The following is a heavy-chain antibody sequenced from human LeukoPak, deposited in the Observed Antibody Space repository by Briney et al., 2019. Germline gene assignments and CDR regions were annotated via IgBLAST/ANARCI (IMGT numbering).Heavy chain of an antibody. D-gene: IGHD3-3*01. J-gene: IGHJ5*02. CDR1: GGTFSSYA. CDR2: IIPIFGTA. V-gene: IGHV1-69*13. Sequence: SVTVSCKASGGTFSSYAISWVRQAPGQGLEWMGGIIPIFGTANYAQKFQGRVTITADESTSTAYMELRSLRSDDTAVYYCARGAISRNWFDPWGQGTLVTVSS. CDR3: ARGAISRNWFDP.